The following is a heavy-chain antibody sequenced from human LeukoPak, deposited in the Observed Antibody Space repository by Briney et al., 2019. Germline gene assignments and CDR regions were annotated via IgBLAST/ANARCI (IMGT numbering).Heavy chain of an antibody. CDR2: ISFDGSNK. Sequence: GGSLRLSCAASGFTFSNYPMHWVRQAPGKGLEWVAVISFDGSNKYYADSVKGRFTISRDTSRNTLNLQMNSLRAEDTAVYYCARVRHCSDSSCGGVLDYWGQGTLVIVSS. D-gene: IGHD2-15*01. V-gene: IGHV3-30*04. CDR1: GFTFSNYP. J-gene: IGHJ4*02. CDR3: ARVRHCSDSSCGGVLDY.